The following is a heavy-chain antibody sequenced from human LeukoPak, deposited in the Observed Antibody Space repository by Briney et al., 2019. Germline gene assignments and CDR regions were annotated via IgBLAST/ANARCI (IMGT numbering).Heavy chain of an antibody. CDR1: GGSFSSSSYY. CDR2: IYTSGST. D-gene: IGHD5-18*01. CDR3: ARSGYSYGADALDI. J-gene: IGHJ3*02. Sequence: SETLSLTCTVSGGSFSSSSYYWGWIRQPPGKGLEWIGSIYTSGSTNYNPSLKSRVTISVDTSKKQFSLKLSSVTAADTAVYYCARSGYSYGADALDIWGQGTMVTVSS. V-gene: IGHV4-39*07.